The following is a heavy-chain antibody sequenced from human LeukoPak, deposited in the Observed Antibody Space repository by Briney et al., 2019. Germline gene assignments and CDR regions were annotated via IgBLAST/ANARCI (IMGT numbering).Heavy chain of an antibody. CDR2: IVVDSDNT. CDR3: AAPYTSSWFDL. J-gene: IGHJ5*02. Sequence: AASVKVSCEASGFTFTSRSAVQWVRQARGQRLEWIGWIVVDSDNTNYAENFQERVTITRDMSASTSYMELSSLRSEDTAVYFCAAPYTSSWFDLWGQGTLVTVSS. V-gene: IGHV1-58*01. CDR1: GFTFTSRSA. D-gene: IGHD6-13*01.